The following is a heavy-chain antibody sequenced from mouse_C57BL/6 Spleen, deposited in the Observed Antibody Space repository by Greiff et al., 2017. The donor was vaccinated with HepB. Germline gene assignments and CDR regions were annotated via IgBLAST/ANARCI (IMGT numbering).Heavy chain of an antibody. CDR2: IRNKANGYTT. V-gene: IGHV7-3*01. J-gene: IGHJ1*03. D-gene: IGHD5-1*01. Sequence: EVHLVESGGGLVQPGGSLSLSCAASGFTFTDYYMSWVRQPPGKALEWLGFIRNKANGYTTEYSASVKGRFTISRDNYQSILYLQMNALRAEDSATCYCAGYDVPYWYFDVWGTGTTVTVSS. CDR3: AGYDVPYWYFDV. CDR1: GFTFTDYY.